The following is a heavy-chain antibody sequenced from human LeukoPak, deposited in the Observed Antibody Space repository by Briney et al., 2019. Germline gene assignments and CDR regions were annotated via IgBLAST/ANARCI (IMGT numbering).Heavy chain of an antibody. CDR1: DGSISSYY. Sequence: SETLSLTCTVSDGSISSYYWSWIRQLPGKGLEWIGDLYHSGSTNYNPSLKSRVTISVDMSKNQFSLKVTSVTAADTAVYYCATAPGLPLFDNWGQGTLVTVSS. V-gene: IGHV4-59*08. J-gene: IGHJ4*02. CDR3: ATAPGLPLFDN. D-gene: IGHD4-11*01. CDR2: LYHSGST.